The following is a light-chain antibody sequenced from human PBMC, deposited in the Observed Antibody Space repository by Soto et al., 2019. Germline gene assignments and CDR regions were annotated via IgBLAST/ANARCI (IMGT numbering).Light chain of an antibody. J-gene: IGKJ4*01. V-gene: IGKV1-39*01. CDR3: QQRYSTPLT. CDR1: QSISSY. CDR2: AAS. Sequence: DIPMTQSPSSLSASVGDRVTITCRASQSISSYLNWYQQKPGKAPKLLIYAASSLQSGVPSRFSGSGSGTEFTLTISSLQPEDFATYYCQQRYSTPLTFGGGTKVEIK.